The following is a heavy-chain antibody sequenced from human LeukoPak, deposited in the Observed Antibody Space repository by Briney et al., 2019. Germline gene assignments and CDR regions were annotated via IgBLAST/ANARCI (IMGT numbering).Heavy chain of an antibody. Sequence: SETLSLTCGVYGASLNDYYWTWIRQSPEKGLEWIGEVNYNGRTNYNPSLESRVTISIDTSKKQFSLKLRSVTAADTAVYYCARGILVLVYAALDSWGRGTMATVSS. CDR3: ARGILVLVYAALDS. CDR1: GASLNDYY. J-gene: IGHJ4*02. V-gene: IGHV4-34*01. D-gene: IGHD2-8*01. CDR2: VNYNGRT.